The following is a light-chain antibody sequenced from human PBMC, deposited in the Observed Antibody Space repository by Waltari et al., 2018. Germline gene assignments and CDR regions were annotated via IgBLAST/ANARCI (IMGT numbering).Light chain of an antibody. V-gene: IGKV3-20*01. CDR2: AAS. CDR1: QSISSF. Sequence: EIVLTQSPGTLSLSPGERATLSCRASQSISSFLAWYQQKPGQAPRLLIDAASSRATGVPDRFRGSGSGTDFSLTITRLEPEDFAVYFCQNHERLPAVFGQGTKVEIK. J-gene: IGKJ1*01. CDR3: QNHERLPAV.